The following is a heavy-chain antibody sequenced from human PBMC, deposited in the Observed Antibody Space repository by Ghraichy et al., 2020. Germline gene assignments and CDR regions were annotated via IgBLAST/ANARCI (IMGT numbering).Heavy chain of an antibody. CDR1: GGSISSSSYY. V-gene: IGHV4-39*01. Sequence: ESLNISCTVSGGSISSSSYYWGWIRQPPGKGLEWIGSIYYSGSTYYNPSLKSRVTISVDTSKNQFSLKLSSVTAADTAVYYCARHLYNWNDLQSWGQGTLVTVSS. D-gene: IGHD1-1*01. CDR3: ARHLYNWNDLQS. CDR2: IYYSGST. J-gene: IGHJ4*02.